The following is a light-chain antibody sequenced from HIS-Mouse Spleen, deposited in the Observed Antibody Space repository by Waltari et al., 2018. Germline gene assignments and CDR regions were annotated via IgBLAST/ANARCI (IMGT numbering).Light chain of an antibody. CDR1: QDISNY. J-gene: IGKJ3*01. CDR2: DAS. Sequence: DIQMTQSPSSLSASVGDRVTITCQASQDISNYLNWYQPKPGKAPKLLIYDASNLETGVPSRFSGSGSGTDFTFTISSLQPEDIATYYCQQYDNLLLTFGPGTKVDIK. V-gene: IGKV1-33*01. CDR3: QQYDNLLLT.